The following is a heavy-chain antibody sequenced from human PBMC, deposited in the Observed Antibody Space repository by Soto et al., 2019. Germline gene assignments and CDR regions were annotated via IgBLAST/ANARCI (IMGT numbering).Heavy chain of an antibody. CDR2: IYYSGST. J-gene: IGHJ4*02. CDR1: GGPISSYC. D-gene: IGHD2-21*01. Sequence: SETLSLTCTVSGGPISSYCWSWIRQHPGKGLEWIGYIYYSGSTNYNPSLKSRVTISVDTSKNQFSLKLTSVNTADTAIYYCTRGGDPYKTGHWGQGTLVTVS. CDR3: TRGGDPYKTGH. V-gene: IGHV4-59*01.